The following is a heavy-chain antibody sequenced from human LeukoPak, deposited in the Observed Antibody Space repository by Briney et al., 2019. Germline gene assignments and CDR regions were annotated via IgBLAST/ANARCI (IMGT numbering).Heavy chain of an antibody. CDR2: IWYDGSNQ. Sequence: PGTSLKLSCAASGFTFSGYGTHWVRQAPDEGLEWVALIWYDGSNQYYADSVKDRFTISRDNSKNTLYLQMNSLRAEDTAVYYCARARGTTPYYFDSWGQETMVTVCS. D-gene: IGHD3-16*01. V-gene: IGHV3-33*01. CDR1: GFTFSGYG. J-gene: IGHJ4*02. CDR3: ARARGTTPYYFDS.